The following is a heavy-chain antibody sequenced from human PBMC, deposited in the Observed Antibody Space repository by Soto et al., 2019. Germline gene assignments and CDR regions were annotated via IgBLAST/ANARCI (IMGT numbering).Heavy chain of an antibody. CDR1: GGSFSSYY. CDR2: INHSGST. V-gene: IGHV4-34*01. Sequence: PSETLSLTCAVYGGSFSSYYWSWIRQPPGKGLEWIGEINHSGSTNYNPSLKSRVTISVDTSKNQFSLKLSSVTAADTAVYYCARTWIQPHSWFDPWGQGTLVTVSS. J-gene: IGHJ5*02. CDR3: ARTWIQPHSWFDP. D-gene: IGHD5-18*01.